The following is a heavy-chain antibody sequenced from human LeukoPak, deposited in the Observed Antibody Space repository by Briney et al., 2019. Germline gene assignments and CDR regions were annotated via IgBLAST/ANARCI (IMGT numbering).Heavy chain of an antibody. D-gene: IGHD2-15*01. CDR2: IIPILGIA. CDR3: ARVDGSPDY. Sequence: ASVKVSCKASGGTFSSYAISWVRQAPGQGLEWMGRIIPILGIANYAQKFQGRVTITRDTSISTVYMELSSLRSEHTAVYFCARVDGSPDYWGQGTLVTVSS. V-gene: IGHV1-69*04. J-gene: IGHJ4*02. CDR1: GGTFSSYA.